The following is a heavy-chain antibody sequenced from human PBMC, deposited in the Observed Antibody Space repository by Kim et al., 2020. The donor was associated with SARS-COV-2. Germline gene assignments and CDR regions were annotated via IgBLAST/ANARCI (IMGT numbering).Heavy chain of an antibody. CDR1: GYTFTGYY. D-gene: IGHD6-13*01. Sequence: ASVKVSCKASGYTFTGYYMHWVRQAPGQGLEWMGWINPNSGGTNYAQKFQGWVTMTRDTSISTAYMELSRLRSDDTAVYYCARDGRYSSSWGGGYYYYYGMDVWGQGPTVTVSS. CDR3: ARDGRYSSSWGGGYYYYYGMDV. CDR2: INPNSGGT. J-gene: IGHJ6*02. V-gene: IGHV1-2*04.